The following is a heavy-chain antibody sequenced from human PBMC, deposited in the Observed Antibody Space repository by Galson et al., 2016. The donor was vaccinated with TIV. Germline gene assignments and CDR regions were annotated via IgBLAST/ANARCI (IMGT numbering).Heavy chain of an antibody. CDR2: IYSDGHT. CDR3: ATTTPAIIQLGYYFDS. D-gene: IGHD6-6*01. CDR1: GFAVNSNY. V-gene: IGHV3-53*01. Sequence: SLRLSCAASGFAVNSNYMSWVRQAPGKGLAWVSLIYSDGHTYYADSVKGRFTISRDNSKNTLFLQMNTLRAEDTAVYYCATTTPAIIQLGYYFDSWGQGTLVTVSS. J-gene: IGHJ4*02.